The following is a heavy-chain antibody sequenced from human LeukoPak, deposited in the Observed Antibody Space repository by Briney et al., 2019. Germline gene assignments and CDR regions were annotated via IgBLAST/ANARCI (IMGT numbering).Heavy chain of an antibody. V-gene: IGHV1-46*01. CDR3: ARVGGGLGFDP. J-gene: IGHJ5*02. Sequence: ASVKVSCKASGYSFTSHYMHWVRQAPGQGLEWLGLINPSGSSTLYAQKFQGRVTMTRDMSTTTDYMELSSLRSEDTAVYYCARVGGGLGFDPWGQGTLVTVSS. CDR2: INPSGSST. CDR1: GYSFTSHY. D-gene: IGHD1-26*01.